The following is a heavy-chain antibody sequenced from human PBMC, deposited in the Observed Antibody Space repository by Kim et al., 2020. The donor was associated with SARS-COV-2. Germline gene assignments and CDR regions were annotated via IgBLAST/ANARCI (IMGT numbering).Heavy chain of an antibody. V-gene: IGHV4-39*01. Sequence: SETLSLTCSVSGGSLSTKGYYGDWIRQPPGKGLQWIGSIHYGGNAYYNPSLKSRVTIFVDTSRNQFSLRLASVTATDTAVYYCAKQEGGRDAFDIWGKGT. J-gene: IGHJ3*02. CDR1: GGSLSTKGYY. CDR3: AKQEGGRDAFDI. D-gene: IGHD3-16*01. CDR2: IHYGGNA.